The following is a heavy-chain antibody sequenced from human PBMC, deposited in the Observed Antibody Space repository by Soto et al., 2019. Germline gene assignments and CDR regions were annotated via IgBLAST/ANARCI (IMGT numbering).Heavy chain of an antibody. CDR3: ARESYDSSGYYYYYYYGMDV. CDR1: GYTFTSYA. D-gene: IGHD3-22*01. V-gene: IGHV1-3*01. Sequence: ASVKVSCKASGYTFTSYAMHWVRQAPGQRLEWMGWINAGNGNTKYSQKFQGRVTITRDTSASTAYMELSSLRSEDTAVYYCARESYDSSGYYYYYYYGMDVWGQGTTVTVSS. J-gene: IGHJ6*02. CDR2: INAGNGNT.